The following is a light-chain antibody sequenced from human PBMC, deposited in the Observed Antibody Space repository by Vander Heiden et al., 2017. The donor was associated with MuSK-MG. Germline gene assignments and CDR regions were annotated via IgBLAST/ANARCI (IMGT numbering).Light chain of an antibody. CDR3: QGYDSSMSGVV. J-gene: IGLJ2*01. V-gene: IGLV1-40*01. CDR2: CNS. Sequence: QSVLTPPPSASAAPAQRVPISCTCSSSHIGAGYAVHWHQPLPAPAPQRLIVCNSNRPSGGADRFLCAKAGNNASPQTIGVQAEEEADDYCQGYDSSMSGVVFGGGTKLTVL. CDR1: SSHIGAGYA.